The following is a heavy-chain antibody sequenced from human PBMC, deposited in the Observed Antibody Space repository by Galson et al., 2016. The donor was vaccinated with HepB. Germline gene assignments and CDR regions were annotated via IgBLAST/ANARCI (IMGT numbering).Heavy chain of an antibody. J-gene: IGHJ6*02. Sequence: SLRLSCAASGFRFSSYGMHWVRQAPGKGLEWVAVISFDGSTKNYIDSVKGRFTVSRDNLGNTLYLQMNSLRTDDTAEYYCARDLRPGWELDYYNYGMDVWGQGTTVTVSS. D-gene: IGHD1-1*01. CDR1: GFRFSSYG. CDR3: ARDLRPGWELDYYNYGMDV. CDR2: ISFDGSTK. V-gene: IGHV3-30*03.